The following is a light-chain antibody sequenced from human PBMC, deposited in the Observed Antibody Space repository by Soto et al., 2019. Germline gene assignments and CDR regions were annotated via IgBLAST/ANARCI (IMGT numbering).Light chain of an antibody. CDR3: SSYATSGTNVI. J-gene: IGLJ2*01. Sequence: QSVLAQPASVSGSPGQSITISCTGTNSDVGAYPYVSWYQQHPGNAPKLLIYEVADRPSGVSDRFSGSKSGNTASLTISALQAEDEAVYYCSSYATSGTNVIFGGGTKVTV. V-gene: IGLV2-14*03. CDR2: EVA. CDR1: NSDVGAYPY.